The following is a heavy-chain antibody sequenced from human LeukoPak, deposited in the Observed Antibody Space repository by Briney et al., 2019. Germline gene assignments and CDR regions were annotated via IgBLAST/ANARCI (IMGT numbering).Heavy chain of an antibody. CDR2: IIPIFGTA. Sequence: SVKVSCKASGGTFSSYAISWVRQAPGQGLEWMGGIIPIFGTANYAQKFQGRVTITADESTSTAYMELSSLRSEDTAVYYCARGGEMATVPHLYYFDYWGQGTLVTVSS. J-gene: IGHJ4*02. CDR1: GGTFSSYA. D-gene: IGHD5-24*01. V-gene: IGHV1-69*13. CDR3: ARGGEMATVPHLYYFDY.